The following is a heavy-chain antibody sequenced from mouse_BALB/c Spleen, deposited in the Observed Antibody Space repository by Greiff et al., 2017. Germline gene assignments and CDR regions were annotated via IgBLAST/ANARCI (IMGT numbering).Heavy chain of an antibody. J-gene: IGHJ4*01. V-gene: IGHV5-4*02. CDR1: GFTFSDYY. CDR3: ARAGEVYAMDY. Sequence: EVQGVESGGGLVKPGGSLKLSCAASGFTFSDYYMYWVRQTPEKRLEWVATISDGGSYTYYPDSVKGRFTISRENAKNNLYLQMSSLKSEDTAMYYCARAGEVYAMDYWGQGTSVTVSS. CDR2: ISDGGSYT.